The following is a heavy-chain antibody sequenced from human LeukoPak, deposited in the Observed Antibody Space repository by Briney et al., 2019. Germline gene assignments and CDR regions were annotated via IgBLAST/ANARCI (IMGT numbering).Heavy chain of an antibody. CDR1: GHTFTSYD. J-gene: IGHJ3*02. D-gene: IGHD4-17*01. Sequence: ASVKVSCKASGHTFTSYDINWVRQATGQGLEWMGWMSPNSGNTGYAQKFQGRVTMTRNTSISTAYMELSSLRSEDTAVYYCAKPARGDYVGRRAFDIWGQGTMVTVSS. CDR3: AKPARGDYVGRRAFDI. CDR2: MSPNSGNT. V-gene: IGHV1-8*01.